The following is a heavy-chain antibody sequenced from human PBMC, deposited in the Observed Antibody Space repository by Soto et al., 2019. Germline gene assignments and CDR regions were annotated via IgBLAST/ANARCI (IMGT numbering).Heavy chain of an antibody. J-gene: IGHJ4*02. Sequence: PGGSLRLSCAASGFTFSSYAMSWVRQAPGKGLEWVSAISSSGGSTYYADSVKGRFTISRDNPKNTLYLQMNSLRAEDTAVYYCAKAAPRMYDVVVVAASPFDYWGQGTLVTVSS. CDR3: AKAAPRMYDVVVVAASPFDY. V-gene: IGHV3-23*01. CDR1: GFTFSSYA. D-gene: IGHD2-15*01. CDR2: ISSSGGST.